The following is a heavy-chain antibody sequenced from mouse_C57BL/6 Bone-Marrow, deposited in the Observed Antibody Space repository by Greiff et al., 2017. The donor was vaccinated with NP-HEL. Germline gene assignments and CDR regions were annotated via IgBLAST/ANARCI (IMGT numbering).Heavy chain of an antibody. D-gene: IGHD1-2*01. CDR1: GYTFTSYG. CDR2: IYPRSGNT. V-gene: IGHV1-81*01. Sequence: QVHVKQSGAELARPGASVKLSCKASGYTFTSYGISWVKQRTGQGLEWIGEIYPRSGNTYYNEKFKGKATLTADKSSSTAYMELSSLTSEDSAVYFCARDGGFAYWGQGTLVTVSA. CDR3: ARDGGFAY. J-gene: IGHJ3*01.